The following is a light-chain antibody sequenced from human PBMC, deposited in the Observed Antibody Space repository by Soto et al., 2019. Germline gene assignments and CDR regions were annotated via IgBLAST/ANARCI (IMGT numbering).Light chain of an antibody. CDR2: EGS. CDR1: KSDVGGHEF. V-gene: IGLV2-23*01. Sequence: QSALTQPASVSGFPGQSITISCAGTKSDVGGHEFVSWYQKHPGKAPKLMIYEGSKRPSGISNRFSGSKSGSAASLTISGLQAEDEADYYCCSSRIFGGGTKLTVL. J-gene: IGLJ2*01. CDR3: CSSRI.